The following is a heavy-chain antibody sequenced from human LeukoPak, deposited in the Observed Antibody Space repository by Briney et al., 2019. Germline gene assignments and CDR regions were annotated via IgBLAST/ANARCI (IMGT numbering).Heavy chain of an antibody. V-gene: IGHV3-48*01. CDR1: GMNFSNYW. D-gene: IGHD1-26*01. J-gene: IGHJ4*02. CDR2: ISTSTTTI. CDR3: ASWGEGALDN. Sequence: GGSLRLSCATSGMNFSNYWMSWVRQAPGKGLEWISYISTSTTTIYYANSVKGRFTISRDNAKKSLYLQMNSLRVEDTGVYYCASWGEGALDNWGQGTLVTVSS.